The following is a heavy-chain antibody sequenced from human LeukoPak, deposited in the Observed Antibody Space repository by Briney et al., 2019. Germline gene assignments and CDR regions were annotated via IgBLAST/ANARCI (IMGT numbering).Heavy chain of an antibody. D-gene: IGHD3-22*01. CDR3: AKDDTMRSFDY. J-gene: IGHJ4*02. V-gene: IGHV3-7*01. Sequence: GGSLRLSCAASGFTFSSYWMSWVRQAPGKGLEWVANIKQDGSEKYYVDSVKGRFTISRDNAKNSLYLQMNSLRAEDTAVYYCAKDDTMRSFDYWGQGTLVTVSS. CDR2: IKQDGSEK. CDR1: GFTFSSYW.